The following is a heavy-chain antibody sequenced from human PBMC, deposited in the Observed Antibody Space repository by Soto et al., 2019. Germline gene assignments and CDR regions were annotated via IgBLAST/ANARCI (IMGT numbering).Heavy chain of an antibody. V-gene: IGHV1-69*13. Sequence: SVKVSCKASGGTFSSYAISWVRQAPGQGLEWMGGIIPIFGTANYAQKFQGRVTITADESTSTAYMELSSLRSEDTAVYYCARGLAYCGGDCYPTLDYWGQGTLVTVS. CDR3: ARGLAYCGGDCYPTLDY. CDR1: GGTFSSYA. J-gene: IGHJ4*02. CDR2: IIPIFGTA. D-gene: IGHD2-21*02.